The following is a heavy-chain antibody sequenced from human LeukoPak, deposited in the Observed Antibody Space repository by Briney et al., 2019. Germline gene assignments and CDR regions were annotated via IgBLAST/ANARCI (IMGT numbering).Heavy chain of an antibody. Sequence: GGSLRLSCAASGFTFSSYAMHWVRQAPGKGLEWVAVISYDGSNKYYADSVKGRFTISRDEAKNSVYLQMDSLRDEDTAVYYCARGRDWGLDYWGQGTVVTVSS. D-gene: IGHD3/OR15-3a*01. CDR3: ARGRDWGLDY. CDR2: ISYDGSNK. CDR1: GFTFSSYA. J-gene: IGHJ4*02. V-gene: IGHV3-30-3*01.